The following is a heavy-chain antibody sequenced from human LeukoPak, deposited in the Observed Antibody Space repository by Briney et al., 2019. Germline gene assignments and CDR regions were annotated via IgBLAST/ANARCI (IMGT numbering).Heavy chain of an antibody. Sequence: GGSLRLSCAASGFTVSSNYMSWVRQAPGKGLEWVSVIYSGGSTYYADSVKGRSTITRDNSKNTLYLQMNSLRAEDTAVYYCARENYYDSSGYSWGQGTLVTVSS. CDR3: ARENYYDSSGYS. J-gene: IGHJ5*02. D-gene: IGHD3-22*01. V-gene: IGHV3-53*01. CDR1: GFTVSSNY. CDR2: IYSGGST.